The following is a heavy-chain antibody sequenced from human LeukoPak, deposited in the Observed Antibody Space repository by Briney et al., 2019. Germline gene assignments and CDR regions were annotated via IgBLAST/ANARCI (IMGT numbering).Heavy chain of an antibody. CDR2: ISSNGGST. Sequence: HTGGSLRLSCAASGFTFSIYAMHWVRQAPGKGLEYVSAISSNGGSTYYANSVKGRFTISRDNSKNTLYLQMGSLRAEDMAVYYCARDLRGDIVEVPAAPDYWGQGTLVTVSS. CDR1: GFTFSIYA. J-gene: IGHJ4*02. D-gene: IGHD2-2*01. V-gene: IGHV3-64*01. CDR3: ARDLRGDIVEVPAAPDY.